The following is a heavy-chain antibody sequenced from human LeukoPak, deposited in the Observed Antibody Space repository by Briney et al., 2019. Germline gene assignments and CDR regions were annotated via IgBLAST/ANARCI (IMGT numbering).Heavy chain of an antibody. V-gene: IGHV4-4*07. J-gene: IGHJ5*02. CDR3: ARLLIVESRFDP. Sequence: PAETLSLTCTVSGGSINHHFWSWIRQPPGKGLDYIGRIYPSGSTNYNPSLKSRVTMSVDTSKRQLSLKLTSVTAADTAVYYCARLLIVESRFDPWGQGTLVSVSS. CDR2: IYPSGST. CDR1: GGSINHHF. D-gene: IGHD1-26*01.